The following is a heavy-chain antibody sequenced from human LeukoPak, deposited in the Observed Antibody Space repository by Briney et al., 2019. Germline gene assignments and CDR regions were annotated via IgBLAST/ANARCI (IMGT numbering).Heavy chain of an antibody. D-gene: IGHD2-2*01. Sequence: GGSLRLSCAASGFTFSSYAMSWVRQAPGQGLQWVSGINDLGATFYADSVKGRFTISRDNSKNTLYLQMNSLRAEDTAVYYSSKDHCTTTRCIAGFDFWGQGTLVTVSS. J-gene: IGHJ4*02. CDR2: INDLGAT. CDR1: GFTFSSYA. V-gene: IGHV3-23*01. CDR3: SKDHCTTTRCIAGFDF.